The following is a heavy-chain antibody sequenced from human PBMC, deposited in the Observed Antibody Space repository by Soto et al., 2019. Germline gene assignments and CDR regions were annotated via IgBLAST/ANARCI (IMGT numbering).Heavy chain of an antibody. Sequence: EGQLLESGGGLAQPGGFLRLSCSASGFTFDAYAMSWVRQAPGKGLEWVSAISGHTDNTYYADSVRGRFTISRDNSKSTLYLQMNSLKAEDTAVYYCAKRRSLESVPGTLFDLWGQGTLVTVSS. D-gene: IGHD6-19*01. J-gene: IGHJ4*02. V-gene: IGHV3-23*01. CDR1: GFTFDAYA. CDR3: AKRRSLESVPGTLFDL. CDR2: ISGHTDNT.